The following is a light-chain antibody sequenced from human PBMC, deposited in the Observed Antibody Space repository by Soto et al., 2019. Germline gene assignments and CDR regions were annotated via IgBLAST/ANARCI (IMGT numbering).Light chain of an antibody. CDR1: QSVSIY. CDR3: QQRSNWRIT. J-gene: IGKJ5*01. CDR2: DAS. V-gene: IGKV3-11*01. Sequence: EMVLTQSPATLSLSPGERSTLSCRASQSVSIYLAWYQQKPGQAPRLLIYDASNRATGIPARFSGSGSGTDFTLTISSLEPEDFAVYYCQQRSNWRITFGQGTRLEIK.